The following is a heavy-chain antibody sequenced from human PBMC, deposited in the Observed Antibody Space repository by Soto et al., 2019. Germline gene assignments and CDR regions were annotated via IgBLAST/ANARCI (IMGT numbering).Heavy chain of an antibody. CDR3: AKHGSSHYFDY. D-gene: IGHD1-26*01. Sequence: EVPLLESGGGLVQPGGSLRLSCAASGFTFSSYAMSWVRQAPGKGLEWVSAISGSGGSTYYAVSVKGRFTISRDSSKNTLYVQMTSLRAEETAVCYCAKHGSSHYFDYWGQGSLVTVSS. J-gene: IGHJ4*02. CDR1: GFTFSSYA. V-gene: IGHV3-23*01. CDR2: ISGSGGST.